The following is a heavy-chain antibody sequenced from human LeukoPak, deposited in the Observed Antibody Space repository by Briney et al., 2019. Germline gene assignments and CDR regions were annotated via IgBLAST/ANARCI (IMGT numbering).Heavy chain of an antibody. V-gene: IGHV4-34*01. Sequence: PSETLSLTCAVYGGSFSDSTGSFTDYYWSWIRQPPGKGLEWIGEINHSGNTNYNPSLKSRVTISVDTSKNQFSLKLSSVTAADTAVYYCARGQSREQQLVLGYFDYWGQGTLVTVSS. CDR1: GGSFSDSTGSFTDYY. CDR3: ARGQSREQQLVLGYFDY. J-gene: IGHJ4*02. CDR2: INHSGNT. D-gene: IGHD6-13*01.